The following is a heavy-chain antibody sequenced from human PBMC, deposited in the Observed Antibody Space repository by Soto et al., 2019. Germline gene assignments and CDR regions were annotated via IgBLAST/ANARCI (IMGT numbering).Heavy chain of an antibody. D-gene: IGHD1-20*01. Sequence: GESLKISCKGSGYSFTSYWSAWVLQMPGKGLESMGIIYPGDSDTRYSPSFQGHVTISADESTNTAYLQWSRLKPSDTAIHYGDRRRRINAGMDVWGQGATVTVSS. CDR1: GYSFTSYW. CDR3: DRRRRINAGMDV. J-gene: IGHJ6*02. V-gene: IGHV5-51*01. CDR2: IYPGDSDT.